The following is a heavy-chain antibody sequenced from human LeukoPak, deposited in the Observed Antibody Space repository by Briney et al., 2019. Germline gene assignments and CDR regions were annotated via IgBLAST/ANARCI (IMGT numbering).Heavy chain of an antibody. J-gene: IGHJ4*02. V-gene: IGHV3-7*03. CDR2: IKQDGSEK. Sequence: GGSLRLSCAASGLTFSTYWMSWVRQAPGKGLEWVANIKQDGSEKYYVDSVKGRFTISRDNVKNSLYLQMNSLRAEDTAVYYCARAFSYSTNWLDYWGQATLVTVPS. CDR3: ARAFSYSTNWLDY. CDR1: GLTFSTYW. D-gene: IGHD6-13*01.